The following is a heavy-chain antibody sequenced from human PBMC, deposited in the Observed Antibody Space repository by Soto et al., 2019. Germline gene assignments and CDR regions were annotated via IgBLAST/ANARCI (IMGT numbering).Heavy chain of an antibody. Sequence: QVQLQESGPGLVKPSETLSLICTVSGGSISHHSWSWIRQPAGTRLEWIGRMYVTGTTNYNPSLKNRVSMSIDTSKNQFSLKLSSVTAADTSVYYCARNGGYTGYEEGNPFDIWGQGTMVTVSS. D-gene: IGHD5-12*01. CDR2: MYVTGTT. CDR1: GGSISHHS. V-gene: IGHV4-4*07. CDR3: ARNGGYTGYEEGNPFDI. J-gene: IGHJ3*02.